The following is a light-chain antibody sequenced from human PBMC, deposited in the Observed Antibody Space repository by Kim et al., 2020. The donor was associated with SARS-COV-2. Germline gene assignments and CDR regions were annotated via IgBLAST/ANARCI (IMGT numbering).Light chain of an antibody. CDR1: NIGSKY. CDR2: YES. J-gene: IGLJ3*02. V-gene: IGLV3-21*04. Sequence: APGNTCTMTCGENNIGSKYVHWYQQRAGQAPVMVICYESDRPSGIPERFSGSNSGTTATLTVSRVEAGDEADYYCQVWDDSTDHWVFGGGTQLTVL. CDR3: QVWDDSTDHWV.